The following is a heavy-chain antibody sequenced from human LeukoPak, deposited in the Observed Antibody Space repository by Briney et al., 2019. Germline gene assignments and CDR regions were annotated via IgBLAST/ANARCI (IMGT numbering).Heavy chain of an antibody. CDR1: GFTFGDHA. D-gene: IGHD5-18*01. V-gene: IGHV3-49*04. J-gene: IGHJ6*02. CDR2: IRSKTYGGTT. Sequence: GGSLRLSCTVSGFTFGDHAMSWVRQAPGKGLEWVGFIRSKTYGGTTEYAASVKGRFIISRDDSTSIAYLQMNSLKTEDTAVYYCTRGPIQLWLYHGMDVWGQGTTITVSS. CDR3: TRGPIQLWLYHGMDV.